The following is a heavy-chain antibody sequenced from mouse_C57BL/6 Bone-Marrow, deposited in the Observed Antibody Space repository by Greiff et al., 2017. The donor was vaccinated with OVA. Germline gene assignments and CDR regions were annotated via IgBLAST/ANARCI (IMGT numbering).Heavy chain of an antibody. D-gene: IGHD2-1*01. CDR3: ARSREISYGIYWYFDV. CDR2: IYPRSGNT. J-gene: IGHJ1*03. V-gene: IGHV1-81*01. CDR1: GYTFTSYG. Sequence: VKLVESGAELARPGASVKLSCKASGYTFTSYGISWVKQRTGQGLEWIGEIYPRSGNTYYNEKFKGKATLTADKSSSTAYMELRSLTSEDSAVYFCARSREISYGIYWYFDVWGTGTTVTVSS.